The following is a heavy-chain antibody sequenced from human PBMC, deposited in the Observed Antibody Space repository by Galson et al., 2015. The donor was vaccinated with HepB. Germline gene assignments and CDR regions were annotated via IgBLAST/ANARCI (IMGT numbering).Heavy chain of an antibody. D-gene: IGHD2-2*01. CDR1: GYTFTSYA. Sequence: SVKVSCKASGYTFTSYAMNWVRQAPGQGLEWMGWINTNTGNPTYAQGFTGRFVFSLDTSVSTACLQISSLKAEDTAVYYCARDQGCSSTSCYVDYFDYWGQGTLVTVSS. V-gene: IGHV7-4-1*02. CDR3: ARDQGCSSTSCYVDYFDY. CDR2: INTNTGNP. J-gene: IGHJ4*02.